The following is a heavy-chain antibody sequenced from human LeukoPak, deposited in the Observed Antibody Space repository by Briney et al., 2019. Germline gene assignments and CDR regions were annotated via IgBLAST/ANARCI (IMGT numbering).Heavy chain of an antibody. CDR3: ARGGREVRGGAAWFDP. CDR1: GYTFTGYY. CDR2: INPNSGGT. Sequence: GASVKVSCKASGYTFTGYYMHWVRQAPGQGLEWMGWINPNSGGTNYAQKFQGWVTMTRDTSISTAYMELSRLRSDDTAVYYCARGGREVRGGAAWFDPWGQGTLVTVSS. J-gene: IGHJ5*02. D-gene: IGHD3-10*01. V-gene: IGHV1-2*04.